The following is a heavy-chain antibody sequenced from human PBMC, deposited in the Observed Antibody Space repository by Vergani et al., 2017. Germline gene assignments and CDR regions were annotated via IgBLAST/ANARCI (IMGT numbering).Heavy chain of an antibody. CDR1: GFTFSSYA. CDR2: ISGSGGST. J-gene: IGHJ5*02. CDR3: ARGAFYSGSYTGFDP. Sequence: EVQLLESGGGLVQPGGSLRLSCAASGFTFSSYAMSWVRQAPGKGLEWVSAISGSGGSTYYADSVKGRFTISRDNSKNTLYLQMNSLRAEDKAVYYCARGAFYSGSYTGFDPWGQGTLVTVSS. D-gene: IGHD1-26*01. V-gene: IGHV3-23*01.